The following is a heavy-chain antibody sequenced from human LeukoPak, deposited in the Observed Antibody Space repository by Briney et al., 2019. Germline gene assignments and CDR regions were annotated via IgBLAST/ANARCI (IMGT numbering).Heavy chain of an antibody. CDR2: ISSSGSTI. CDR1: GFTFSSYE. Sequence: GGSLRLSCAASGFTFSSYEMNWVRQAPGKGLEWVSYISSSGSTIYYADSVKGRFTISRDSSKNTLYLQMNSLGGEDTALYYCAKGRWGLTINNFDLWGQGTMVTVSS. D-gene: IGHD7-27*01. J-gene: IGHJ3*01. V-gene: IGHV3-48*03. CDR3: AKGRWGLTINNFDL.